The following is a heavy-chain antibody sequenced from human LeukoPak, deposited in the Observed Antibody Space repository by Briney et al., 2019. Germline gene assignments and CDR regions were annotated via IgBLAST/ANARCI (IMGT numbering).Heavy chain of an antibody. V-gene: IGHV4-4*07. J-gene: IGHJ4*02. CDR2: TYTSGST. CDR1: GGSISSYY. Sequence: SETLSLTCTVSGGSISSYYWSWIRQPAGKGLEWIGRTYTSGSTNYNPSLKSRATMSVDTSKNQFSLKLSSVTAADTAVYYCARNDILTGPTYFDYWGQGTLVTVSS. D-gene: IGHD3-9*01. CDR3: ARNDILTGPTYFDY.